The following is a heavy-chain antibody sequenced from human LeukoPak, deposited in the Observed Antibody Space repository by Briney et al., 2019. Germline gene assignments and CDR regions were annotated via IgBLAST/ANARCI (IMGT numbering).Heavy chain of an antibody. CDR1: GGSISSSSYY. CDR2: IYYSGGT. Sequence: SETLSLTCTVSGGSISSSSYYWGWIRQPPGKGLEWIGSIYYSGGTYYNPSLKSRLTIYVDTSKNQFSLKLSSVTAADTAVYYCARHSYSSGWMIDYWGQGTLVTVSS. J-gene: IGHJ4*02. V-gene: IGHV4-39*01. CDR3: ARHSYSSGWMIDY. D-gene: IGHD6-19*01.